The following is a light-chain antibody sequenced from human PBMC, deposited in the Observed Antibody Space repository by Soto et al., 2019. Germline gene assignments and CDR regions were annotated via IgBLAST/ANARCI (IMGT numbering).Light chain of an antibody. CDR2: DVS. V-gene: IGLV2-14*03. Sequence: QSALTQPASVSGSPGQSITISCTGTSSDVGGYTYVSRYQHHPGRAPKLIIYDVSNRPSGVSNRFSGSRSGDRASLSISGLQAEDEADYYCSVYTPTTTVFGAGTKVTVL. CDR3: SVYTPTTTV. CDR1: SSDVGGYTY. J-gene: IGLJ1*01.